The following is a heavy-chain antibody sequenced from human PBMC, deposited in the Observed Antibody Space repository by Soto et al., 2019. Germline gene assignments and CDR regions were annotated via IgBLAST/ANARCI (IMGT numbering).Heavy chain of an antibody. CDR2: IYYSGST. CDR3: ARPFDSSSSWFDP. J-gene: IGHJ5*02. CDR1: GGSISSSIYY. V-gene: IGHV4-39*01. Sequence: SETLSLTCTVSGGSISSSIYYWGWIRLHPGKGLEWIGSIYYSGSTYYNQSLKSRVTISVDTSKNQFSLKLSSVTAADTAVYYCARPFDSSSSWFDPWGQGTLVTVSS. D-gene: IGHD6-6*01.